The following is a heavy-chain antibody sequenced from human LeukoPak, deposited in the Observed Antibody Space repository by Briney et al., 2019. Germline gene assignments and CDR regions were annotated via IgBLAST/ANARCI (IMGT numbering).Heavy chain of an antibody. CDR1: GFTFDRYP. V-gene: IGHV3-30*14. CDR2: ISYDGSYK. Sequence: GGSLRLSCAASGFTFDRYPMHWVRQAPGKGLEWVALISYDGSYKFYGDSVKGRFTISRDNTKNTLFLQMGSLRVEDMAVYYCARGLRAYYYYGMDVWGQGTTDTVSS. CDR3: ARGLRAYYYYGMDV. J-gene: IGHJ6*02. D-gene: IGHD3-3*01.